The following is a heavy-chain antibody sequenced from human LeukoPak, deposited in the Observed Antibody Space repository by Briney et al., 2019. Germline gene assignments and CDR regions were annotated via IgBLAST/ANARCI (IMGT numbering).Heavy chain of an antibody. CDR1: GFTFSSYA. CDR2: ISYDGSNT. V-gene: IGHV3-30*04. CDR3: ARDYGSGSYPRIYFDY. J-gene: IGHJ4*02. D-gene: IGHD3-10*01. Sequence: AGGSLRLSCAASGFTFSSYAMHWVRQAPGKGLEWVAVISYDGSNTYYADSVKGRFTISRDSSKNTLYLQMNSLRAEDTAVYYCARDYGSGSYPRIYFDYWGQGTLVTVSS.